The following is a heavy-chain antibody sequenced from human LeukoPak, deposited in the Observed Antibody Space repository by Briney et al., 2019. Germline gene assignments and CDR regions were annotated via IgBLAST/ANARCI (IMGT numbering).Heavy chain of an antibody. J-gene: IGHJ4*02. CDR2: ISGSGGST. CDR1: GFTFSSYA. D-gene: IGHD3-9*01. Sequence: PGGSLRLSCAASGFTFSSYAMSWFRQAPGKGLEWVSAISGSGGSTYYADSVKGRFTISRDNSKNTLYLQMNSLRAEDTAVYYCANSEGGYDILTGYWDYWGQGTLVTVSS. CDR3: ANSEGGYDILTGYWDY. V-gene: IGHV3-23*01.